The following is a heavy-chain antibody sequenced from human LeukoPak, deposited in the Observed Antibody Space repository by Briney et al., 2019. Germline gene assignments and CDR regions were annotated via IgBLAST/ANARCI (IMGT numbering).Heavy chain of an antibody. CDR1: GFTFSSYA. Sequence: GGSLRLSCAASGFTFSSYAMHWVRQAPGKGLEWVAVIWYDGSNKYYADSVKGRFTISRDNSKNTLYLQMNSLRAEDTAVYNCARESDRRYSGSYGSPVDYWGQGTLVTVSS. V-gene: IGHV3-33*08. CDR2: IWYDGSNK. CDR3: ARESDRRYSGSYGSPVDY. D-gene: IGHD1-26*01. J-gene: IGHJ4*02.